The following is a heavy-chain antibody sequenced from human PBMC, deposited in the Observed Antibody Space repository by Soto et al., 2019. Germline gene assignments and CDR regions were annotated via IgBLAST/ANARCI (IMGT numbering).Heavy chain of an antibody. V-gene: IGHV3-21*01. CDR1: GFTFSSYS. Sequence: EVQLVESGGGLVKPGGSLRLSCAASGFTFSSYSMNWVRQAPGKGREWVSSISRSSSYIDYADSVKGRFTMSRENAKNSLYLQMNSLRAEDTAVYYCTRVGLIVVVPVEMGGWAFDYWGQGTLVTVFS. CDR2: ISRSSSYI. J-gene: IGHJ4*02. D-gene: IGHD2-2*01. CDR3: TRVGLIVVVPVEMGGWAFDY.